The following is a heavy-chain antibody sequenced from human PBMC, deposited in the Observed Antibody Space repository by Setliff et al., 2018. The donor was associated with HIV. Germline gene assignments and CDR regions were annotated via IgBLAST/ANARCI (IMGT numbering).Heavy chain of an antibody. D-gene: IGHD1-26*01. CDR1: GDSISSYF. V-gene: IGHV4-4*09. CDR3: ARDDGRSLFLDY. Sequence: PSETLSLTCTVSGDSISSYFWSWIRQSPGKGLEWIGFRSTTGSTNYNPSLRSRVTISVDTSKNTLYLQMNSLRADDTAIYYCARDDGRSLFLDYWGQGTLVTVSS. CDR2: RSTTGST. J-gene: IGHJ4*02.